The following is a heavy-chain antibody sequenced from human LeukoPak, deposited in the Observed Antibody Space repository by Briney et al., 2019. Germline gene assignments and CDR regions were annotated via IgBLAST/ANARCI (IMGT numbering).Heavy chain of an antibody. CDR1: GLTFSNYS. V-gene: IGHV3-48*01. J-gene: IGHJ4*02. D-gene: IGHD2-15*01. CDR2: ITSSSRTI. Sequence: PGGSLRLSCAASGLTFSNYSMKWVRQAPGKGLEWVSHITSSSRTIYYADSVKGRFTISRDNAKNSLYLQMNSLRAEDTAVYYCARDSGRGGSCDYWGQGTLVTVSS. CDR3: ARDSGRGGSCDY.